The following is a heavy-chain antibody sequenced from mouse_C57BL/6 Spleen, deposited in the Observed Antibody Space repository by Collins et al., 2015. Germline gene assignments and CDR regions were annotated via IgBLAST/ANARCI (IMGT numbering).Heavy chain of an antibody. CDR1: GFTFSSYA. D-gene: IGHD1-1*01. CDR2: ISSGDSYT. J-gene: IGHJ2*01. Sequence: EVQLVESGGGLVKPGGSLKLSCAASGFTFSSYAMSWVRQSPEKRLEWVAEISSGDSYTYYPDTVTGRFTISRDNAKNTLYLEMSSLRSEDTAMYYCARYYGSSYFDYWGQGTTLTVSS. V-gene: IGHV5-9-4*01. CDR3: ARYYGSSYFDY.